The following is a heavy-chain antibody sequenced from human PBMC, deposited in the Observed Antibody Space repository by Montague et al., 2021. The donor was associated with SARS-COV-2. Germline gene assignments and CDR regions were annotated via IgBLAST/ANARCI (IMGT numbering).Heavy chain of an antibody. D-gene: IGHD3-3*01. J-gene: IGHJ4*02. Sequence: LSWSASGFTFSSYSMNWVRQAPGKGLEWASSISSSSSYIYYADSVKGRFTISRDNAKNSLYLQMNSLRAEDTAVYYCARGSAYYDFWSGLLDYWGQGTLVTVSS. CDR1: GFTFSSYS. CDR3: ARGSAYYDFWSGLLDY. V-gene: IGHV3-21*01. CDR2: ISSSSSYI.